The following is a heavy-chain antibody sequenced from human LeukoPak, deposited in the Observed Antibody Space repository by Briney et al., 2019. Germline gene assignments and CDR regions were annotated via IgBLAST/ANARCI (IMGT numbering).Heavy chain of an antibody. CDR3: AREGSIAARNWFDP. J-gene: IGHJ5*02. Sequence: SETLSLTCTVSGYSISSGYYWGWIRQPPGKGLEWIGSIYHSGSTYYNPSLKSRVTISVDTSKNQFSLKLSSVTAADTAVYYCAREGSIAARNWFDPWGQGTLVTVSS. CDR1: GYSISSGYY. CDR2: IYHSGST. V-gene: IGHV4-38-2*02. D-gene: IGHD6-6*01.